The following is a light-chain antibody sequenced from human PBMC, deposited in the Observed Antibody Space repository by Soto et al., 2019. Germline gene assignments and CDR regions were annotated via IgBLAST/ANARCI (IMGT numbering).Light chain of an antibody. J-gene: IGLJ1*01. Sequence: QSVLTQPPSVSGAPGQRVTISCTGNSSNIGAGYDVHWYQQLPGTVPKLLIYGNSNRPSGVPDRFSGSKSGPSASLAITGLQAEDEADYYCQSYDSRLSGYVFGTGTKVTVL. V-gene: IGLV1-40*01. CDR2: GNS. CDR1: SSNIGAGYD. CDR3: QSYDSRLSGYV.